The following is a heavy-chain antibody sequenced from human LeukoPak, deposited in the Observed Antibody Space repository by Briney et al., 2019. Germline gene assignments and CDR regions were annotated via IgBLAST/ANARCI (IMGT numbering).Heavy chain of an antibody. Sequence: SETLSLTCAVYGGSFSGYFWSWIRQSPGKGLEWIGEIKHGASTNYNPSLKSRVTISVDTSKNQFSLKPTSVTAADTAVYYCARDVEGAIDYWGQGTLVTVSS. J-gene: IGHJ4*02. CDR3: ARDVEGAIDY. CDR1: GGSFSGYF. V-gene: IGHV4-34*01. D-gene: IGHD1-26*01. CDR2: IKHGAST.